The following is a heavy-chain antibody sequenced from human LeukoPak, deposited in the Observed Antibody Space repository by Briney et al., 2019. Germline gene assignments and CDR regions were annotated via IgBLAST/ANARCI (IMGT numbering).Heavy chain of an antibody. D-gene: IGHD2-8*02. Sequence: GESLRLSCAASGFTFSTFAMIWVRQPPGKGLEWVSSIFPSGGEIHYADSVRGRFTISRDNSKSTLSLQMNSLRDEDTAIYYCATYRQVLLPFESWGQGTLVTVSS. CDR2: IFPSGGEI. J-gene: IGHJ4*02. CDR1: GFTFSTFA. V-gene: IGHV3-23*01. CDR3: ATYRQVLLPFES.